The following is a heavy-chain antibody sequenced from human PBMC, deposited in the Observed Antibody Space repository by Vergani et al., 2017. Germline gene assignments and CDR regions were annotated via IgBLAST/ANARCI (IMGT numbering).Heavy chain of an antibody. CDR1: GGSIRSTSYY. D-gene: IGHD6-13*01. CDR3: ARHKEQLVPGNYYYYYYMDV. J-gene: IGHJ6*03. Sequence: QLQLQESDPGLVKPSETLSLTCTVSGGSIRSTSYYWGWIRQPPGKGLEWIGTIYYSGSTYYNPSLKSRVTISVDTSKNQFSLKLNSVTAADTAVYYCARHKEQLVPGNYYYYYYMDVWGKGTTVTVSS. CDR2: IYYSGST. V-gene: IGHV4-39*01.